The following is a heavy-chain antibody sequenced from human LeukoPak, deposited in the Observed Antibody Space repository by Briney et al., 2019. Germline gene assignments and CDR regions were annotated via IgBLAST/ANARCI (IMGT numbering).Heavy chain of an antibody. V-gene: IGHV4-39*01. J-gene: IGHJ4*02. CDR1: GGSISSSSYY. CDR3: ARHSASMADVDY. D-gene: IGHD6-6*01. Sequence: SQTLSLTCTVSGGSISSSSYYWGWIRQPPGKGLEWIGSIYYSGSTYYNPSLKSRVTISVDTSKNQFSLKLSSVTAADTAVYYCARHSASMADVDYWGQGTLVTVSS. CDR2: IYYSGST.